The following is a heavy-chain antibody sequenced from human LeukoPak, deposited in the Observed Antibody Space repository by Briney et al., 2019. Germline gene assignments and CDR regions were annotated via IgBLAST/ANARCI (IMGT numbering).Heavy chain of an antibody. J-gene: IGHJ6*03. Sequence: PSETLSLTCTVSGGSISSSSYYWGWIRQPPGKGLEWIGSSYYSGSTNYNPSLKSRVTISVDTSKNQFSLKLSSVTAADTAVYYCARKRYSVTAIVYYYYYYMDVWGKGTTVTVSS. CDR1: GGSISSSSYY. CDR3: ARKRYSVTAIVYYYYYYMDV. V-gene: IGHV4-39*07. D-gene: IGHD2-21*02. CDR2: SYYSGST.